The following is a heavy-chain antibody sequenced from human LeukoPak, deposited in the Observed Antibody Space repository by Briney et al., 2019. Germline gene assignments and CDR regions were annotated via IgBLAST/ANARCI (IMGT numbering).Heavy chain of an antibody. CDR1: GHTLTELS. CDR3: ATGLYSGYPMGAHDAFDI. D-gene: IGHD5-12*01. J-gene: IGHJ3*02. V-gene: IGHV1-2*04. Sequence: GASVKVSCKVSGHTLTELSMHWVRQAPGQGLEWMGWINPNSGGTNYAQKFQGWVTMTRDTSISTAYMELSRLRSDDTAVYYCATGLYSGYPMGAHDAFDIWGQGTMVTVSS. CDR2: INPNSGGT.